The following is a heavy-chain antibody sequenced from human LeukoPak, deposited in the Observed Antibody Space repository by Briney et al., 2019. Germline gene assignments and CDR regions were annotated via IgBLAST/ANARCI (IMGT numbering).Heavy chain of an antibody. J-gene: IGHJ6*02. CDR1: GFTFSSYA. V-gene: IGHV3-64*01. CDR3: ARVRSGWYHYGMDV. Sequence: AGGSLRLSCAASGFTFSSYAMHWVRQAPGKGLEYVSAISSNGGSTYYANSVKGRFTISRDNSKNTLYLQMGSPRAEDMAVYYCARVRSGWYHYGMDVWGQGTTVTVSS. CDR2: ISSNGGST. D-gene: IGHD6-19*01.